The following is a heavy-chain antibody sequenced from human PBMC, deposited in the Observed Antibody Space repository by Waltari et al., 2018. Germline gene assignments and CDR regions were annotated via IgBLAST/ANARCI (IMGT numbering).Heavy chain of an antibody. V-gene: IGHV3-53*02. CDR1: GFTVSSNY. CDR2: IYSGGST. J-gene: IGHJ6*03. Sequence: EVQLVETGGGLIQPGGSLRLSCAASGFTVSSNYMSWVRQAPGKGLEVVSVIYSGGSTYYADSVKGRFTISRDNSKNTLYLQMNSLRAEDTAVYYCARKSKYYYDGDYYYYMDVWGKGTTVTVSS. D-gene: IGHD3-22*01. CDR3: ARKSKYYYDGDYYYYMDV.